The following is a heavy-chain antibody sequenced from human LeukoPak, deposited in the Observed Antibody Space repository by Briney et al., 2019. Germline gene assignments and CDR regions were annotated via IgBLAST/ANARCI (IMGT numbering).Heavy chain of an antibody. Sequence: GRSLRLSCTASGFTFGDYAMSWVRQAPGKGLEWVGFIRSKAYGGTTEYAASVKGRFTISRDDSKSIAYLQMNSLKTEETAVYNRHSWDEPVGATNYWAQGPLVTVSS. CDR1: GFTFGDYA. CDR2: IRSKAYGGTT. J-gene: IGHJ4*02. CDR3: HSWDEPVGATNY. D-gene: IGHD1-26*01. V-gene: IGHV3-49*04.